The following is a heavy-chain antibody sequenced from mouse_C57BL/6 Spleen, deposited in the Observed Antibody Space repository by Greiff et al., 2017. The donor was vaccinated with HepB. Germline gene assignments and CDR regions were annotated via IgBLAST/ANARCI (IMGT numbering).Heavy chain of an antibody. D-gene: IGHD1-1*01. Sequence: VQLQQSGAELVRPGASVTLSCKASGYTFTDYEMHWVKQTPVHGLEWIGAIDPETGGTAYNQKFKGKAILTADKASSTAYMELRSLTSEDSAVYYCTRGDYYGSPWFAYWGQGTLVTVSA. V-gene: IGHV1-15*01. J-gene: IGHJ3*01. CDR2: IDPETGGT. CDR1: GYTFTDYE. CDR3: TRGDYYGSPWFAY.